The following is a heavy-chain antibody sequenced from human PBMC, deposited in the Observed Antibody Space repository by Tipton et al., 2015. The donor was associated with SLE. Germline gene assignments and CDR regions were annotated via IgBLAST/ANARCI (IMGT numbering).Heavy chain of an antibody. D-gene: IGHD6-13*01. CDR1: GYSISSGYY. J-gene: IGHJ3*02. CDR2: IYHSGST. Sequence: LRLSCTVSGYSISSGYYWGWIRQPPGKGLEWIGSIYHSGSTYYNPSLKSRVTISVDKSKNQFSLKLSSVTAADTAVFYCARPGKYSSTWYGDAFDIWGQGTMVTVSS. V-gene: IGHV4-38-2*02. CDR3: ARPGKYSSTWYGDAFDI.